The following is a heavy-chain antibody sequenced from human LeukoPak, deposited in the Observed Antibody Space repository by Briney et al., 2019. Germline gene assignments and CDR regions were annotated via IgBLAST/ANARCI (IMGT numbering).Heavy chain of an antibody. J-gene: IGHJ4*02. V-gene: IGHV4-4*07. CDR1: GGSVSSFY. CDR2: IQSSGST. D-gene: IGHD5/OR15-5a*01. Sequence: PSETLSLTCTVSGGSVSSFYWSWVRQAAGEGLEWIGRIQSSGSTNYNPSPKSRVTMSVDTSKKQFSLKLSSVTAADTAVYYCARGVSPLDYWGQGALVTVSS. CDR3: ARGVSPLDY.